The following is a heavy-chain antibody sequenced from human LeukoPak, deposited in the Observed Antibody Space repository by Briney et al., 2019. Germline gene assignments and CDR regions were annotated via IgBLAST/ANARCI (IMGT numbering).Heavy chain of an antibody. J-gene: IGHJ4*02. CDR2: IYYSGST. CDR3: ARGGAAAGTGYFDY. CDR1: GGSVSISSYY. V-gene: IGHV4-39*07. D-gene: IGHD6-13*01. Sequence: TSETLSLTCTVSGGSVSISSYYWGWIRQPPGKGLEWIGSIYYSGSTYYNPSLKSRVTISVDTSKNQFSLKLSSVTAADTAVYYCARGGAAAGTGYFDYWGQGTLVTVSS.